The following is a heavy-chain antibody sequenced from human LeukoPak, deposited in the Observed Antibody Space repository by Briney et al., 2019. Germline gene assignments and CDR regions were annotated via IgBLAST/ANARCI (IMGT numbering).Heavy chain of an antibody. D-gene: IGHD6-13*01. CDR2: ISSSSSYI. V-gene: IGHV3-21*01. J-gene: IGHJ5*02. Sequence: GGSLRLSCAASGCTFSSYSMNWVRQAPGKGLEWVSSISSSSSYIYYADSVKGRFTISRDNAKNSLYLQMNSLRAEDTAVYYCARGPVGIIGWLDPWGQGTLVTVSS. CDR3: ARGPVGIIGWLDP. CDR1: GCTFSSYS.